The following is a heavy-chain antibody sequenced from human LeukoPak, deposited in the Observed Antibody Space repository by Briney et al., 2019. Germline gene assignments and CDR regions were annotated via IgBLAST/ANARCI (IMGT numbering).Heavy chain of an antibody. CDR1: GFTFSSYS. CDR2: ISSSSSYI. J-gene: IGHJ4*02. V-gene: IGHV3-21*01. CDR3: ARARATVTNFDY. Sequence: GGSLRLSCAASGFTFSSYSMNWVRQAPGKGLEWVSSISSSSSYIYYADSVKGRFTISRDNAKNSLYLQMNSLRAEDTAVYYCARARATVTNFDYWGQGTLVTVSS. D-gene: IGHD4-17*01.